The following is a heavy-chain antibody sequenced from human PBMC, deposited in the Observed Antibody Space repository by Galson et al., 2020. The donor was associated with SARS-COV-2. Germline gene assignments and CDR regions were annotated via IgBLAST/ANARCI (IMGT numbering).Heavy chain of an antibody. CDR1: GFNFSDYY. Sequence: GGSLRLSCAASGFNFSDYYMSWIRQPPGQGLEWLTYINSDSSYGFQAASVKGRFTISRDNAKNTLYLQLTSLRTEDTAVYYCASTGPQGWHFDLWGRGTLVTVSS. D-gene: IGHD1-1*01. V-gene: IGHV3-11*06. J-gene: IGHJ2*01. CDR3: ASTGPQGWHFDL. CDR2: INSDSSYG.